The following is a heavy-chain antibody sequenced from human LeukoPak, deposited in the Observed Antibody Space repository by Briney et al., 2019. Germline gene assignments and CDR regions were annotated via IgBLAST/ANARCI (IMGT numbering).Heavy chain of an antibody. V-gene: IGHV3-74*01. D-gene: IGHD2-15*01. J-gene: IGHJ3*02. CDR2: INSDGSST. Sequence: PGGSLRLSCAASGFTFSSYWMHWVRQVPGKGLVWVSRINSDGSSTSYADSVKGRFTISRDNAKNTLYVQMNSLRAEDTAVYYCARDPRYCSGGSCYRAFDIWGQGTMVTVSS. CDR3: ARDPRYCSGGSCYRAFDI. CDR1: GFTFSSYW.